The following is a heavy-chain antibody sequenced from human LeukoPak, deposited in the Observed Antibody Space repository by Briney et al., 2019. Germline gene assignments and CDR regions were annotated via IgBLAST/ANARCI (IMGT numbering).Heavy chain of an antibody. CDR3: ARDYDYVWGSYRSYAFDI. CDR1: GGSISSSSYY. CDR2: IYYSGST. Sequence: SETLSLTCTVSGGSISSSSYYWGWIRQPPGKGLEWIGSIYYSGSTYYNPSLKSRVTISVDTSKNQFSLKLSSVTAADTAVYYCARDYDYVWGSYRSYAFDIWGQGTMVTVSS. V-gene: IGHV4-39*07. D-gene: IGHD3-16*02. J-gene: IGHJ3*02.